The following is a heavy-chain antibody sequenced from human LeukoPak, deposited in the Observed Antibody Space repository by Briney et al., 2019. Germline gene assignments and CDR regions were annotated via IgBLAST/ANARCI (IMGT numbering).Heavy chain of an antibody. CDR2: ISSSSITI. CDR3: ARGPVSTYHYYYYMDV. Sequence: GGSLRLSCAASGFTFSSYGMNWVRQAPGKGLEWVSYISSSSITIYSADSVKGRFTISRDNAKNSLYLQMNSLRAEDTAVYYCARGPVSTYHYYYYMDVWGKGTTVTVSS. CDR1: GFTFSSYG. V-gene: IGHV3-48*01. J-gene: IGHJ6*03. D-gene: IGHD4-11*01.